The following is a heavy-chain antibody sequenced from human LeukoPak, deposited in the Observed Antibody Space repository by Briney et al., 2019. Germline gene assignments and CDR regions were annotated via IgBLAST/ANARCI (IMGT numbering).Heavy chain of an antibody. J-gene: IGHJ1*01. V-gene: IGHV4-59*06. CDR2: IYYSGST. D-gene: IGHD3-22*01. CDR3: ARADDSSGYQEYFQH. Sequence: SETLSLTCTVSGGSISSYYWSWIRQHPGKGLEWIGYIYYSGSTYYNPSLKSRVTISVDTSKNQFSLKLSSVTAADTAVYYCARADDSSGYQEYFQHWGQGTLVTVSS. CDR1: GGSISSYY.